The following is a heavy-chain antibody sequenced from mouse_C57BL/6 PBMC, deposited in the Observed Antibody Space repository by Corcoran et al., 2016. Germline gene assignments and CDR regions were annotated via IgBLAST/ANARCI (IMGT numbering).Heavy chain of an antibody. CDR1: GYSITSGYY. V-gene: IGHV3-6*01. CDR3: VNYYGSSYGYVDV. J-gene: IGHJ1*03. D-gene: IGHD1-1*01. CDR2: ISYDGSN. Sequence: DVQLQESGPGLVKPSHSLSLTCSVTGYSITSGYYWNWIRQFPGNKLEWMGYISYDGSNNYNPSLKNRISITRDTSKNKFFLKLNSVTTEDTATYYCVNYYGSSYGYVDVWGTGTTVTVSS.